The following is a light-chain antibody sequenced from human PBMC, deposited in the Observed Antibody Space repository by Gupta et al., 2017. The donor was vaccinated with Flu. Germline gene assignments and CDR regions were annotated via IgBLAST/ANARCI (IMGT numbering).Light chain of an antibody. Sequence: VKLTCTLSSGHSGDAIAWHQQQPETGARSLMKLNIDGSNSKGDGSPDRFSGSSSGAERYLTISSRQAEDEDDYDCQTWGTGIGVFGSGTKLTVL. V-gene: IGLV4-69*01. CDR3: QTWGTGIGV. J-gene: IGLJ1*01. CDR1: SGHSGDA. CDR2: LNIDGSN.